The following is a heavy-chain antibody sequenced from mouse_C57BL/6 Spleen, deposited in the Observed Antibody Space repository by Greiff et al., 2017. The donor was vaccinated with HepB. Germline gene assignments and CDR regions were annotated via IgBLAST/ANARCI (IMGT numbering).Heavy chain of an antibody. CDR2: IHPNSGST. J-gene: IGHJ1*03. CDR1: GYTFTSYW. D-gene: IGHD1-1*01. Sequence: VQLQQPGAELVKPGASVKLSCKASGYTFTSYWMHWVKQRPGQGLEWIGMIHPNSGSTNYNEKFKSKATLTVDKSSSTAYMQLSSLTSEDSAVYYCARERSSYGGYFDVWGTGTTVTVSS. CDR3: ARERSSYGGYFDV. V-gene: IGHV1-64*01.